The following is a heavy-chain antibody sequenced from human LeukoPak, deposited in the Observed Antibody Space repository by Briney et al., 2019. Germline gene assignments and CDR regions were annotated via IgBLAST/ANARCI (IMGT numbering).Heavy chain of an antibody. CDR2: VHYGGSNK. J-gene: IGHJ4*02. D-gene: IGHD5-12*01. CDR1: GFTLSSYG. V-gene: IGHV3-30*02. Sequence: PGGSLRLSCAASGFTLSSYGMHWVRQAPGKGLEWVAFVHYGGSNKYYADSVKGRFAISRDNSKNTLYLQMNSLRAEDTAVYYCVRDGSGYAMWDWGQGTLVTVSS. CDR3: VRDGSGYAMWD.